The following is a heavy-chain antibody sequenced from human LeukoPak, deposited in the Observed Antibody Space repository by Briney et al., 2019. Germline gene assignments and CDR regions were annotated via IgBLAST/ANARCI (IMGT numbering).Heavy chain of an antibody. D-gene: IGHD5-24*01. V-gene: IGHV4-59*01. CDR1: GGSFSGYY. J-gene: IGHJ3*02. CDR2: IYYSGST. Sequence: SETLSLTCAVYGGSFSGYYWSWIRQPPGKGLEWIGYIYYSGSTNYNPSLKSRVTISVDTSKNQFSLKLSSVTAADTAVYYCARPKRWLQDAFDIWGQGTMVTVSS. CDR3: ARPKRWLQDAFDI.